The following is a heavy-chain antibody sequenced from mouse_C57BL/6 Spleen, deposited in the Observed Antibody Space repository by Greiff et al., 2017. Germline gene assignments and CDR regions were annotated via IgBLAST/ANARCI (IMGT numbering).Heavy chain of an antibody. CDR2: ISSGSSTI. Sequence: EVQVVESGGGLEKPGGSLKLSCAASGFTFSDYGMHWVRQAPEKGLEWVAYISSGSSTIYYADTVKGRFTISRDNAKNTLFLQMTSLRSEDTAMYYCARPGYYGSSYAYYWGQGTTLTVSS. CDR1: GFTFSDYG. CDR3: ARPGYYGSSYAYY. V-gene: IGHV5-17*01. J-gene: IGHJ2*01. D-gene: IGHD1-1*01.